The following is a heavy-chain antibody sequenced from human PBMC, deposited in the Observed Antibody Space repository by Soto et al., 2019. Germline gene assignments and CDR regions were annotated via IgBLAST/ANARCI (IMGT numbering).Heavy chain of an antibody. V-gene: IGHV3-30*18. CDR3: AKDLDPEYGSGSYCLDY. D-gene: IGHD3-10*01. CDR2: ISYDGSNK. CDR1: GFTFSSYG. Sequence: GGSLRLSCAASGFTFSSYGMHWVRQAPGKGLEWVAVISYDGSNKYYADSVKGRFTISRDNSKNTLYLQMNSLRAEDTAVYYCAKDLDPEYGSGSYCLDYWGQGTLVTVS. J-gene: IGHJ4*02.